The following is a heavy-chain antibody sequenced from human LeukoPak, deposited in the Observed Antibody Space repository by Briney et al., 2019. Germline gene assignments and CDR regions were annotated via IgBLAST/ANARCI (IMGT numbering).Heavy chain of an antibody. CDR2: ITGSSTYI. V-gene: IGHV3-21*01. J-gene: IGHJ4*02. Sequence: ETLPLTCTVSGGSISSYYWSWIRQPPGKGPEWISSITGSSTYIYYSDSVRGRFTISRDNAKNSLYLQMSSLRAEDSAVYYCARANDYIDYWGQGVLVAVSS. CDR1: GGSISSYY. CDR3: ARANDYIDY.